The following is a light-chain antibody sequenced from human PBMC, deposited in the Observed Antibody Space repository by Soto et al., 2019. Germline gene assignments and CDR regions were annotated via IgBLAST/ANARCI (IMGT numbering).Light chain of an antibody. V-gene: IGKV1-5*01. J-gene: IGKJ1*01. CDR3: QQYGSSPRT. CDR1: RSISDW. CDR2: DAS. Sequence: DIQMTQSPSTLSPSVGDTVTITCRASRSISDWLAWYQQKPGKAPKLLIFDASSLKSGVPSRFSGSGSGTEFTLTISRLEPEDFAVYYCQQYGSSPRTFGQGTKVDIK.